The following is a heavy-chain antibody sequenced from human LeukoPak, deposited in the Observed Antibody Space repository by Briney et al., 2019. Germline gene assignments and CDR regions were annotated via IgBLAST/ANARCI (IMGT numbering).Heavy chain of an antibody. Sequence: PGGTLRLSCAASGFTFSNYGMQWVRQAPGKGLGWVAFIRYGGSNTYYADSVKGRFTISRDNSKNTLDLQMNSLRPEDSAIYYCAKGAGLYSSSSPIDYWGQGTLVTVSS. CDR3: AKGAGLYSSSSPIDY. V-gene: IGHV3-30*02. D-gene: IGHD6-6*01. CDR1: GFTFSNYG. CDR2: IRYGGSNT. J-gene: IGHJ4*02.